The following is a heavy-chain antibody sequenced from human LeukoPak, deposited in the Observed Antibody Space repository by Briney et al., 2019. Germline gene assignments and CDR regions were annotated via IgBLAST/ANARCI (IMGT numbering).Heavy chain of an antibody. V-gene: IGHV4-30-2*01. D-gene: IGHD3-10*01. CDR1: GGSISSGGYS. CDR3: AREWQYGSGSYHLDYFDY. Sequence: PSETLSLTCAVSGGSISSGGYSWSWIRQPPGKGLEWIGYIYHSGSTYYNPSLKSRVTISVDTSKNQFSLKLSSVTAADTAVYYCAREWQYGSGSYHLDYFDYWGQGTLVTVSS. J-gene: IGHJ4*02. CDR2: IYHSGST.